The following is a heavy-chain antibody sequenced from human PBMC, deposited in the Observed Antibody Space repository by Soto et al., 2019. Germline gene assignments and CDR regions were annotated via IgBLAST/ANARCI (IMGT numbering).Heavy chain of an antibody. CDR2: ISSNGGST. CDR1: GFTFSSYS. D-gene: IGHD5-12*01. Sequence: XGSLRLTFSASGFTFSSYSMHWVRQAPGKGLEYVSAISSNGGSTYYADSVKGRFTISRDNSKNTLYLQMSSMRAEDTAVYYCVKRGGYPPNFDDWGQGTLVTVSS. J-gene: IGHJ4*02. V-gene: IGHV3-64D*06. CDR3: VKRGGYPPNFDD.